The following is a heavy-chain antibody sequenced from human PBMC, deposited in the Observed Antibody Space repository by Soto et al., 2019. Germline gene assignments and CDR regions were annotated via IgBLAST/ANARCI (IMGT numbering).Heavy chain of an antibody. CDR1: GGTFRSYA. CDR2: IIPIFGTA. Sequence: GASVKVSCKASGGTFRSYAISRVRQAPGQGLEWMGGIIPIFGTANYAQKFQGRVAITADESTSTAYMELSSLRSEDTAVYYCARGDTAAAGTGYYGRDVWGQGTTVTVSS. V-gene: IGHV1-69*13. D-gene: IGHD6-13*01. J-gene: IGHJ6*02. CDR3: ARGDTAAAGTGYYGRDV.